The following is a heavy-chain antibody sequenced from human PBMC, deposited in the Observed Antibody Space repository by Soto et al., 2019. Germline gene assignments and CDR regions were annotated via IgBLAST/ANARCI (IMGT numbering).Heavy chain of an antibody. Sequence: GGSLRLSCAASGFTFSSYSMNWVRQAPGKGLEWVSYISSSSTIYYADSVKGRFTISRDNAKNSLYLQMNSLRDEDTAVYYCATSHQWETRIYGVDYWGQGTLVTVSS. V-gene: IGHV3-48*02. CDR1: GFTFSSYS. CDR3: ATSHQWETRIYGVDY. CDR2: ISSSSTI. J-gene: IGHJ4*02. D-gene: IGHD1-26*01.